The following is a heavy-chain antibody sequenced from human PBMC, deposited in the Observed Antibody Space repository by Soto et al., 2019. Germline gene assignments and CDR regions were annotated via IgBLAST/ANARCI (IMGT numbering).Heavy chain of an antibody. CDR2: VYSSGST. V-gene: IGHV4-4*07. CDR3: ARDKGDSRIDY. Sequence: PSETLSLTWTVSGGSINSYYWSWIRQSAGKGLEWIGRVYSSGSTFYNPSLKSRLTMSVDTPNNQFCLKLSSVTAADTAVYSCARDKGDSRIDYWGLGTLVTVSS. CDR1: GGSINSYY. J-gene: IGHJ4*02. D-gene: IGHD3-22*01.